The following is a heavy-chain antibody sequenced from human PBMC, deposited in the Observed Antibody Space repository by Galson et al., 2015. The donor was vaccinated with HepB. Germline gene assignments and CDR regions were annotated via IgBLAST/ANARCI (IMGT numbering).Heavy chain of an antibody. CDR2: ITGSGGST. CDR1: GFTLSSYV. CDR3: AKSFGRSGSSRWYFDL. D-gene: IGHD6-19*01. Sequence: SLRLSCAASGFTLSSYVMNWVRQAPGKGLEWVSGITGSGGSTYYADSVKGRFTMSRDNSKNTLYLQMNSLRAEETAVYYCAKSFGRSGSSRWYFDLWGRGTLVTVSS. J-gene: IGHJ2*01. V-gene: IGHV3-23*01.